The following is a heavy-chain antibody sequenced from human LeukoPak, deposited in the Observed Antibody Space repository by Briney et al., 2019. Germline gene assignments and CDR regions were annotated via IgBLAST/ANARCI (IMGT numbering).Heavy chain of an antibody. J-gene: IGHJ4*02. D-gene: IGHD3-22*01. CDR2: IYTSRST. V-gene: IGHV4-4*07. CDR1: GESISSYY. Sequence: PSGTLSLTCTVSGESISSYYWSWIRQPAGKGLEWIGRIYTSRSTNYNPSLKSRVTMSVDTSKNPFSLKVSSVTAADPAVYYCARDSSGSHYDYWGPGTLVTVSS. CDR3: ARDSSGSHYDY.